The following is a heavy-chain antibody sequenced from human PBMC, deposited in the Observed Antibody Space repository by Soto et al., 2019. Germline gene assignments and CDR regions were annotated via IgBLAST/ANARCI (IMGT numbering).Heavy chain of an antibody. CDR2: IYSSGTI. J-gene: IGHJ6*02. V-gene: IGHV4-4*07. CDR1: GGPITGYH. CDR3: ARNALSALDV. Sequence: QVQLQESGPGLVKPSETLSLTCTVSGGPITGYHWTWIRQPVGKGLQWIGRIYSSGTINHNPSLKSRVTMSVDTSNNQISLRLTSVTAADTAVYYCARNALSALDVWGQGTTVTVS. D-gene: IGHD1-1*01.